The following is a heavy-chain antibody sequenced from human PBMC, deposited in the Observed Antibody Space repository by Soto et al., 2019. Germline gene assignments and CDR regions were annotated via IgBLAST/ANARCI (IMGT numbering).Heavy chain of an antibody. Sequence: EVQLLESGGDLVQPGGSLRLSCVASGFSFGNYAMNWVRQDPGKGLQWVASISNSGGITYYADSVKGRFTISRDNSANTWLLPLNRLRVEDTAIYYCAKDWMGLGYFFAYWGQGKRVSVSA. J-gene: IGHJ4*02. CDR3: AKDWMGLGYFFAY. D-gene: IGHD3-3*01. V-gene: IGHV3-23*01. CDR2: ISNSGGIT. CDR1: GFSFGNYA.